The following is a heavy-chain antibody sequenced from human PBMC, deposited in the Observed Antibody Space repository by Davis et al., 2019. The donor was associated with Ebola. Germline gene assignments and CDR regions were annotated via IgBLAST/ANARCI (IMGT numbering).Heavy chain of an antibody. CDR3: AKRIAAAGPFDY. CDR1: GFTLSNNA. CDR2: ISGSGGST. D-gene: IGHD6-13*01. V-gene: IGHV3-23*01. Sequence: PGGSLRLSCAASGFTLSNNAMSWVRQAPGKGLEWVSAISGSGGSTYYADSVKGRFTISRDNSKNTLYLQMNSLRAEDTAVYYCAKRIAAAGPFDYWGQGTLVTVSS. J-gene: IGHJ4*02.